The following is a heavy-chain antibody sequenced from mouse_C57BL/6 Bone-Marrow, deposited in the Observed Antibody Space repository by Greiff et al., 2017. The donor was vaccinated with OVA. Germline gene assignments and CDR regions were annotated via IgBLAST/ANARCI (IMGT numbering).Heavy chain of an antibody. CDR1: GFTFSDFY. CDR2: SRNKANDYTT. CDR3: ARDASNYRSFAY. V-gene: IGHV7-1*01. Sequence: EVQVVESGGGLVQSGRSLRLSCATSGFTFSDFYMEWVRQAPGKGLEWIAASRNKANDYTTEYSASVKGRFIVSRDTSQSILYLQMNALRAEDTAIYYCARDASNYRSFAYWGQGTLVTVSA. J-gene: IGHJ3*01. D-gene: IGHD2-5*01.